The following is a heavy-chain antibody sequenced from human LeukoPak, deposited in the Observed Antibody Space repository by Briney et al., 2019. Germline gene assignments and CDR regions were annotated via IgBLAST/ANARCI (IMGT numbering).Heavy chain of an antibody. D-gene: IGHD3-10*01. V-gene: IGHV3-15*01. CDR2: IKSKTNGETR. CDR3: ARDIRNYYDSGAYGWFDP. J-gene: IGHJ5*02. CDR1: GFTLSNAW. Sequence: GGSLRLSCAASGFTLSNAWMNWVRQAPGKGLEWVGLIKSKTNGETRDYAAPVKGRFTISRDDSDNTLYLQMNSLKNEDTAVYYCARDIRNYYDSGAYGWFDPWGQGTLVPVSS.